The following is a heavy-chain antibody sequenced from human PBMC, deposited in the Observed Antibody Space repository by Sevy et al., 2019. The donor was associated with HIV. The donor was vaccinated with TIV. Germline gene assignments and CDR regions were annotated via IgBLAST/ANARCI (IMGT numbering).Heavy chain of an antibody. V-gene: IGHV1-69*13. CDR3: ASSQTYYDFWSGYYTKAKYYYYGMDV. Sequence: ASVKVSCKASGGTFSSYAISWVRQAPGQGLEWMGGIIPIFGTANYAQKFQGRVTITADESTSKAYVELSSLRSEDTAVYYCASSQTYYDFWSGYYTKAKYYYYGMDVWGQGTTVTVSS. D-gene: IGHD3-3*01. CDR1: GGTFSSYA. J-gene: IGHJ6*02. CDR2: IIPIFGTA.